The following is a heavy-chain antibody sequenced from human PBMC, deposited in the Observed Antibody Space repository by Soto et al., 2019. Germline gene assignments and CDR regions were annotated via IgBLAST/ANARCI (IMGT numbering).Heavy chain of an antibody. V-gene: IGHV5-51*01. D-gene: IGHD6-13*01. J-gene: IGHJ6*02. CDR3: SRTSAAGKYYYGMDV. CDR1: GYSFTSYW. CDR2: IYPGDSDT. Sequence: GESLKISCKGSGYSFTSYWIGWVRQMPGKGLEWMGIIYPGDSDTRYSPSFQGQVTISADKSISTAYLQWSSLKASDTAMYFCSRTSAAGKYYYGMDVWGQGTTVTVSS.